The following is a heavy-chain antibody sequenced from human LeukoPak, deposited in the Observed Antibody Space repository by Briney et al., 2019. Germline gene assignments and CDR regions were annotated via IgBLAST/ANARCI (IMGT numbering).Heavy chain of an antibody. V-gene: IGHV3-7*01. D-gene: IGHD1-26*01. Sequence: GGSLRLSCAASGFTFSPYWMSWVRQAPGKGLEWVANIKGDGSEKYFVDSVKGRFTISRDNARNSLYLQMNSLRAEDTAVYYCARELGGSYGAYLDSWGQGPPVTVSS. CDR1: GFTFSPYW. CDR3: ARELGGSYGAYLDS. J-gene: IGHJ4*02. CDR2: IKGDGSEK.